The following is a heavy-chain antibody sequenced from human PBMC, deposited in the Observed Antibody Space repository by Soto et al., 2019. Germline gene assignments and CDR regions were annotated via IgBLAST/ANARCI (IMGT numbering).Heavy chain of an antibody. V-gene: IGHV1-46*01. Sequence: VKVSCKASGYTFTSYYMHWVRQAPGQGLEWMGIINPSGGSTSYAQKFQGRVTMTRDTSTSTVYMELSSLRSEDTAVYYCARDYDFWSGYYSYYYGMDVWGQGTTVTV. D-gene: IGHD3-3*01. CDR2: INPSGGST. CDR1: GYTFTSYY. CDR3: ARDYDFWSGYYSYYYGMDV. J-gene: IGHJ6*02.